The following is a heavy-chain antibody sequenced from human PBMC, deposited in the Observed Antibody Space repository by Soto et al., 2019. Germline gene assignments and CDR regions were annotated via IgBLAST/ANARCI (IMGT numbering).Heavy chain of an antibody. CDR3: ARDRDSSGSLSGH. Sequence: QVQLVQSGAEVKKPGASVKVSCKASGYTFTSYGLSWVRQAPGQGLEWMGWISTYNGKTTYAQKLQGRVTMTTDTSTSTAYLELRSLRTDDTAVYYCARDRDSSGSLSGHWGQGTLVTVSS. CDR2: ISTYNGKT. V-gene: IGHV1-18*01. D-gene: IGHD3-22*01. J-gene: IGHJ4*02. CDR1: GYTFTSYG.